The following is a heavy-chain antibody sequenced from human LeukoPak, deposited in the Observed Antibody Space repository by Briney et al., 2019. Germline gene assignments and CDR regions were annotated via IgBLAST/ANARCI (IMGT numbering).Heavy chain of an antibody. D-gene: IGHD3-10*01. J-gene: IGHJ5*02. V-gene: IGHV1-18*01. CDR1: GFSFSTYG. CDR2: IRTTDGNT. CDR3: ARDATHADFYGSGSYRSEP. Sequence: ATVKVSCKASGFSFSTYGVNWVRQAPGQGLQWMGWIRTTDGNTHYAQNFQGRVTMTTDTSTNTAFLEMRSLRSDDTAVYYCARDATHADFYGSGSYRSEPWGQGTLVTVSS.